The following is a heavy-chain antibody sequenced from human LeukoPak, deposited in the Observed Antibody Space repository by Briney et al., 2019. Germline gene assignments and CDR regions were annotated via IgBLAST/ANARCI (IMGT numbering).Heavy chain of an antibody. CDR3: ARLVVVAATPGYFDY. D-gene: IGHD2-15*01. CDR2: ISIGTSYT. J-gene: IGHJ4*02. Sequence: GGSLRLSCAASGSTFSDYYMSWIPQAPGKGREWVAYISIGTSYTSYAHSVKGRFTISRDNAKNSLYLQMNNLSAEDTTLYYCARLVVVAATPGYFDYWGQGTLVTVSS. V-gene: IGHV3-11*06. CDR1: GSTFSDYY.